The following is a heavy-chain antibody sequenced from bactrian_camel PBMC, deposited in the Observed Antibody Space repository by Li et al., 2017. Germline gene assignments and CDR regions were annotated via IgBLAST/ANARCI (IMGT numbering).Heavy chain of an antibody. D-gene: IGHD8*01. V-gene: IGHV3-2*01. Sequence: QVQLVESGGGLVQPGGSLRLSCAASQFTFSDYHMSWVRQAPGKGLEWVSSIYSDGRYTYYTDSVKGRFTISRDNAKNTVYLQMDSLKPEDTAVYYCVSEGGNWPRYDFGYWGQGTQVTVS. CDR3: VSEGGNWPRYDFGY. CDR1: QFTFSDYH. J-gene: IGHJ6*01. CDR2: IYSDGRYT.